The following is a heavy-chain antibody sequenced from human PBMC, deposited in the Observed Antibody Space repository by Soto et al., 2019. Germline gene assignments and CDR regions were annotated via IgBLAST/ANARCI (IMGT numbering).Heavy chain of an antibody. Sequence: QITLKESGPTLVKPTQTLTLTCTFSGFSLSTTGVGVGWIRQPPGKALEWLALIYWDDDKRYNPSLNSRLTITKDTSKNQVVLAMTNPDPVDTAAYYCVQSRCGGDCLQSYSSHSYYGLDVWGQGTTVTVSS. J-gene: IGHJ6*02. CDR3: VQSRCGGDCLQSYSSHSYYGLDV. V-gene: IGHV2-5*02. CDR1: GFSLSTTGVG. D-gene: IGHD2-21*02. CDR2: IYWDDDK.